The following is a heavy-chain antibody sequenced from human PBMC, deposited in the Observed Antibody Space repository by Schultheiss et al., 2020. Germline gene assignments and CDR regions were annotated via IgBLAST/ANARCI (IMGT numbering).Heavy chain of an antibody. CDR3: ARDLMSGGGGDY. D-gene: IGHD3-16*01. CDR2: IYNSGST. Sequence: SATLSLTCTVSGGSISSGGYYWSWIRQHPGKGLEWIGYIYNSGSTYSNPSLKSRVTMSVDTSKNQFSLKLSSVTAADTAVYYCARDLMSGGGGDYWGQGTLVSGYS. J-gene: IGHJ4*02. CDR1: GGSISSGGYY. V-gene: IGHV4-31*03.